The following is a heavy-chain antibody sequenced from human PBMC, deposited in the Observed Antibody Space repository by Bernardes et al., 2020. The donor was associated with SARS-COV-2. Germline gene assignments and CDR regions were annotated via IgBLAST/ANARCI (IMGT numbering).Heavy chain of an antibody. J-gene: IGHJ3*02. CDR2: ISVYNGNT. D-gene: IGHD6-19*01. V-gene: IGHV1-18*01. Sequence: ASVKDSCKASGYSFSSFGVSWVRQAPGQGLEWMGWISVYNGNTNYAQKLQDRVTMTTDTSTSTAYMEMRSLRSDDTAVYYCAKARGQWLTNDAFDIWGQGTMVTVSS. CDR3: AKARGQWLTNDAFDI. CDR1: GYSFSSFG.